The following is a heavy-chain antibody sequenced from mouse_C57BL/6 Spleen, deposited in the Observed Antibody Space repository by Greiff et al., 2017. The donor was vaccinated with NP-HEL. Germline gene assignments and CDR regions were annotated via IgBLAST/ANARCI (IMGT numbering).Heavy chain of an antibody. V-gene: IGHV5-17*01. J-gene: IGHJ3*01. Sequence: EVKVVESGGGLAKPGGSLKLSCAASGFTFSDYGMHWVRQAPEKGLEWVAYISSGSSTIYYADTVKGRFTISRDNAKHTLFLQMTSLRSEDTAMYYCARPFFAYWGQGTLVTVSA. CDR1: GFTFSDYG. CDR3: ARPFFAY. CDR2: ISSGSSTI.